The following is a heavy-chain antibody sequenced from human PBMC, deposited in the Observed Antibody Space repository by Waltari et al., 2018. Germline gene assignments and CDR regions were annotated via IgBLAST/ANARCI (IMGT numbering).Heavy chain of an antibody. J-gene: IGHJ3*02. CDR2: ISSSGNNV. D-gene: IGHD3-16*01. Sequence: EVHLVESGGTLVQPGGSLRLSCTAFGFTLVSHETSCVRQGPRGGLEWVSYISSSGNNVGYADSVKGRFTVSRDNAKNSLFLQMNSLRAEDTAVYYCVRDYDQTGDGLDIWGPGTMVTVSS. CDR3: VRDYDQTGDGLDI. CDR1: GFTLVSHE. V-gene: IGHV3-48*03.